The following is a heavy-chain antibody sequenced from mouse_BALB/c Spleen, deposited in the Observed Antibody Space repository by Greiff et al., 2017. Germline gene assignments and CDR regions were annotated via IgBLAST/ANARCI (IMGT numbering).Heavy chain of an antibody. J-gene: IGHJ3*01. V-gene: IGHV3-8*02. Sequence: EVKLMESGPSLVKPSQTLSLTCSVTGDSITSGYWNWIRKFPGNKLEYMGYISYSGSTYYNPSLKSRISITRDTSKNQYYLQLNSVTTEDTATYYCARWGGNYGVAWFAYWGQGTLVTVSA. CDR1: GDSITSGY. CDR3: ARWGGNYGVAWFAY. D-gene: IGHD2-1*01. CDR2: ISYSGST.